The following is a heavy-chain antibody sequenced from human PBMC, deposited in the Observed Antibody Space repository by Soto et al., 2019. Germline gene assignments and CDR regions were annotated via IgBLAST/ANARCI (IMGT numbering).Heavy chain of an antibody. J-gene: IGHJ4*02. CDR3: ARVTDIVVDSLGFDY. V-gene: IGHV1-18*01. Sequence: ASVKVSCKASGGTFSSYAISWVRQAPGQGLEWMGWISAYNGNTNYAQKLQGRVTMTTDTSTSTAYMELRSLRSDDTAVYYCARVTDIVVDSLGFDYWGQGTLVTVSS. D-gene: IGHD2-15*01. CDR2: ISAYNGNT. CDR1: GGTFSSYA.